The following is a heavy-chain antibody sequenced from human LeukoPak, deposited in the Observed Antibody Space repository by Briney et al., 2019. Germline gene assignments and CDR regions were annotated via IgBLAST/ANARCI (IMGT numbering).Heavy chain of an antibody. V-gene: IGHV4-39*01. CDR2: IYYSGST. CDR1: GGSISSSSYY. D-gene: IGHD3-3*01. CDR3: AGTYYDFWSGSSRAADWFDP. J-gene: IGHJ5*02. Sequence: SSETLSLTCTVSGGSISSSSYYWGWIRQPPGKGLEWIGSIYYSGSTYYNPSLKSRVTISVDTSKNQFSLKLSSVTAADTAVYYCAGTYYDFWSGSSRAADWFDPWGQGTLVTVSS.